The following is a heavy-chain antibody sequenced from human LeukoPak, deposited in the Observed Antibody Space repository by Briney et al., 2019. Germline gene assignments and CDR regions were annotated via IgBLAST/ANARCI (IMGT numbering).Heavy chain of an antibody. J-gene: IGHJ4*02. Sequence: SETLSLTCTVSGGSISSSSYYWGWIRQPPGKGLEWIGSIYYSGSTYYNPSLKSRVTISVDTSKNQFSLKLSSVTAADTAVYYCASLSRDGYNSLDYWGQGTLVTVSS. CDR3: ASLSRDGYNSLDY. D-gene: IGHD5-24*01. V-gene: IGHV4-39*07. CDR2: IYYSGST. CDR1: GGSISSSSYY.